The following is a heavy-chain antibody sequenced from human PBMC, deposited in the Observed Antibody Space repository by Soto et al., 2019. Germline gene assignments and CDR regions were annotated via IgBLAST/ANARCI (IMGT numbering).Heavy chain of an antibody. J-gene: IGHJ5*02. V-gene: IGHV4-34*01. D-gene: IGHD3-3*01. CDR3: ARRVLRFLEWLPKARGWFDP. CDR1: GGSFSGYY. CDR2: INHSGST. Sequence: SETLSLTCAVYGGSFSGYYWSWIRQPPGKGLEWIGEINHSGSTNYNPSLKSRVTISVDTSKNQFSLKLSSVTAADTAVYYCARRVLRFLEWLPKARGWFDPWGQGTLVTVSS.